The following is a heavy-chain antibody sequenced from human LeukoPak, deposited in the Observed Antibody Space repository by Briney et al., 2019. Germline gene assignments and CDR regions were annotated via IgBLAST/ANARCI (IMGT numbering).Heavy chain of an antibody. CDR1: GGSISNYY. CDR3: AREDPQTTVPEGLDV. Sequence: SETLSLTCTVSGGSISNYYWSWIRQSPVKGLEWIGYIYFSGATNYNPSLKSRVTISVDTSKNQSSLKLGSVTAADTAVYYCAREDPQTTVPEGLDVWGQGTAVTVSS. V-gene: IGHV4-59*01. CDR2: IYFSGAT. D-gene: IGHD4-17*01. J-gene: IGHJ6*02.